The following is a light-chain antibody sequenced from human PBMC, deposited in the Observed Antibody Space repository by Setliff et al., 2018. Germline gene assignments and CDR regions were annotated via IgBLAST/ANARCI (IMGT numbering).Light chain of an antibody. CDR1: SSDVGAYKY. CDR2: DVI. Sequence: QSALAQPRSVSGSPGQSVTISCTGSSSDVGAYKYVSWYQQHPGKAPKLMIYDVIKRPSGVPDRFSGSKSSNTASLTISGLQAEDEADYYCCSYAGNYIRLFGGGTKVTVL. V-gene: IGLV2-11*01. CDR3: CSYAGNYIRL. J-gene: IGLJ2*01.